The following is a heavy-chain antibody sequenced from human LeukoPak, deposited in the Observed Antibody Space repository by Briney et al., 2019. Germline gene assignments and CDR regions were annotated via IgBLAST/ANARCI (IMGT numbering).Heavy chain of an antibody. J-gene: IGHJ4*02. CDR2: ISYDGSNK. CDR1: GFTFSSYA. Sequence: GRSLRLSCAASGFTFSSYAMHWVRQAPGKGLEWVAVISYDGSNKYYADSVKGRFTISRDNSKNTLYLQMNSLRAEDTAVYYCARDGIAAAGRKFDYWGQGTLSPSPQ. CDR3: ARDGIAAAGRKFDY. V-gene: IGHV3-30-3*01. D-gene: IGHD6-13*01.